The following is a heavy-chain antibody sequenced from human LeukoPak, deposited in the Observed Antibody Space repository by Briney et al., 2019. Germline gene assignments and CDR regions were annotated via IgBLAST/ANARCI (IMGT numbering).Heavy chain of an antibody. CDR2: IYYSGST. Sequence: SETLPLTCTVSGGSISSSSYYWGWIRQPPGKGLEWIGSIYYSGSTYYNPSLKSRVTISVDTSKNQFSLKLSSVTAADTAVYYCATPRALNDHKSRYQSTIDYWGQGTLVTVSS. D-gene: IGHD2-2*01. CDR3: ATPRALNDHKSRYQSTIDY. V-gene: IGHV4-39*01. CDR1: GGSISSSSYY. J-gene: IGHJ4*02.